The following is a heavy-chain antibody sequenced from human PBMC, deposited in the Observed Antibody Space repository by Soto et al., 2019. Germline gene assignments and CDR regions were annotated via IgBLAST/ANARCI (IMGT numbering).Heavy chain of an antibody. Sequence: GGSLRLSCAASGFTFSSYAMNWVRQAPGKGLEWVSVISGSGSSTYYADSVKGRFTISRDNSKNTLYLQMNSLRAEDTAVYYCAKDSSGYPGGYFDYWGQGTLVTV. CDR1: GFTFSSYA. CDR2: ISGSGSST. J-gene: IGHJ4*02. V-gene: IGHV3-23*01. CDR3: AKDSSGYPGGYFDY. D-gene: IGHD3-22*01.